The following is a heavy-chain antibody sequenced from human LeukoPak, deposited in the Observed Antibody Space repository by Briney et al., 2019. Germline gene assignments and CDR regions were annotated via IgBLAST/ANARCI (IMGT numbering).Heavy chain of an antibody. CDR1: GFTVSDNY. J-gene: IGHJ3*02. V-gene: IGHV3-53*01. CDR3: ARIEWERLGRAFDI. Sequence: GRSLRLSCAASGFTVSDNYMTWVRQAPGKGLEWVSSIYSAGATHYAESVKGRFTISRDNSKNTLYLQMNSLRAEDMAVYYCARIEWERLGRAFDIWGQGTMVTVSS. D-gene: IGHD1-26*01. CDR2: IYSAGAT.